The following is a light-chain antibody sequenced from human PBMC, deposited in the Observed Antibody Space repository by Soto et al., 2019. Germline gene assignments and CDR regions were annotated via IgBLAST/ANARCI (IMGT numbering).Light chain of an antibody. J-gene: IGKJ1*01. Sequence: DLQMTQSPSTLSASVGDRVTITCRASQSISSWLAWYQQKPGKAPKLLIYDASSLESGVPSRFSGRGSGTDFTLTISSLQPDDFATYYCQQYNSYSRWTFGQGTKVEIK. CDR3: QQYNSYSRWT. CDR1: QSISSW. CDR2: DAS. V-gene: IGKV1-5*01.